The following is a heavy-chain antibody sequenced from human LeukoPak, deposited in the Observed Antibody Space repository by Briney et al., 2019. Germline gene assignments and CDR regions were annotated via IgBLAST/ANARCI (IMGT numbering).Heavy chain of an antibody. Sequence: SETLSLTCTVSGGSISSSSDYWGWIRQPPGKGLEWIGSIYYSGTTYYNPSLKSRVTISVDTSKNQFSLRLSSVTAADTAVYYCARVRGIAEAGIGWANHDAFDIWGQGTMVTVSS. D-gene: IGHD6-19*01. CDR1: GGSISSSSDY. CDR3: ARVRGIAEAGIGWANHDAFDI. CDR2: IYYSGTT. V-gene: IGHV4-39*02. J-gene: IGHJ3*02.